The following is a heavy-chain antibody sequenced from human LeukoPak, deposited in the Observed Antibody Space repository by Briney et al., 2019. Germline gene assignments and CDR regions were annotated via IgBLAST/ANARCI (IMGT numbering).Heavy chain of an antibody. CDR3: ARLFDL. V-gene: IGHV3-23*01. Sequence: QPGGSLRLSCAASGFTFSSYAMSWVRQAPGQGLEWVSAISGSGGSTYYADSVKGRFTTSRDNAKNSLSLQMNCLRAEDTSVNYCARLFDLWGQGTMVTVSS. CDR1: GFTFSSYA. CDR2: ISGSGGST. J-gene: IGHJ3*01.